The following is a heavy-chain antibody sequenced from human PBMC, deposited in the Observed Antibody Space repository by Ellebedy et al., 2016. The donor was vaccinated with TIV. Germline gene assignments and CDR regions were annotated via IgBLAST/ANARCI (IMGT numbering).Heavy chain of an antibody. D-gene: IGHD1-26*01. CDR3: TTEVGATSRENPNYYYYYMDV. CDR1: GFTFSGSA. Sequence: GESLKISXAASGFTFSGSAMHWVRQASGEGLEWVGRIRTKANNYATAFAASVKGRFTISRDDSENTAYLQMNSLKTEDTAVYYCTTEVGATSRENPNYYYYYMDVWGKGTTVTVSS. V-gene: IGHV3-73*01. J-gene: IGHJ6*03. CDR2: IRTKANNYAT.